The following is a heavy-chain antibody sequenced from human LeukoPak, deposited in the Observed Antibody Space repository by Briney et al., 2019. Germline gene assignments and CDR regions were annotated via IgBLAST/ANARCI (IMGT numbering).Heavy chain of an antibody. CDR3: ARSYYDSSGLDY. CDR1: VGTFSSYA. J-gene: IGHJ4*02. V-gene: IGHV1-69*04. Sequence: SVKVSCKASVGTFSSYAISWVRQAPGQGLEWMGRIIPILGIANYAQKFQGRVTITADKSTSTAYMELSSPRSEDTAVYYCARSYYDSSGLDYWGQGTLVTVSS. D-gene: IGHD3-22*01. CDR2: IIPILGIA.